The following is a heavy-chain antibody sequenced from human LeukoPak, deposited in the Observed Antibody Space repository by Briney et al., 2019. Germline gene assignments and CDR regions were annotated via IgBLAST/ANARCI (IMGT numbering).Heavy chain of an antibody. CDR1: GFTFSDYY. Sequence: GGSLRLSCAASGFTFSDYYMSWFRLAPGKGLEWISYISSGATDTHYADSVKGRFTISRDNAHNSLYLQMDSLRADDTALYYCARDLYGSSSNWFDPWGQGTLVTVSS. CDR3: ARDLYGSSSNWFDP. CDR2: ISSGATDT. D-gene: IGHD6-6*01. J-gene: IGHJ5*02. V-gene: IGHV3-11*01.